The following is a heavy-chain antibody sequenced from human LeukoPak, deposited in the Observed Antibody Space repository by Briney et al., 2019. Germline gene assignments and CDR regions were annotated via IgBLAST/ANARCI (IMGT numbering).Heavy chain of an antibody. CDR3: ARQHYSNYFDY. J-gene: IGHJ4*02. CDR1: GGSISSHY. Sequence: SETLSLTCTVSGGSISSHYWSWIRQPPGKGLEWIGYIYYSGSTNYNPSLKSRVTISVDTSKNQFSLKLSSVTAADTAVYYCARQHYSNYFDYWGQGTLVTVSS. V-gene: IGHV4-59*11. D-gene: IGHD4-11*01. CDR2: IYYSGST.